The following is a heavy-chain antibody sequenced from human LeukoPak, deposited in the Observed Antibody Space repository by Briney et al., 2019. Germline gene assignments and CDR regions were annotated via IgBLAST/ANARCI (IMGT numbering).Heavy chain of an antibody. D-gene: IGHD1-7*01. J-gene: IGHJ4*02. CDR3: ARDLKRITGTLGFDY. V-gene: IGHV1-69*01. CDR2: IIPIFGTA. CDR1: GGTFSSYA. Sequence: SVKVSCKASGGTFSSYAISWVRQAPGQGLEWMGGIIPIFGTANYAQKFQGRATITADESTSTAYMELSSLRSEDTAVYYCARDLKRITGTLGFDYWGQGTLVTVSS.